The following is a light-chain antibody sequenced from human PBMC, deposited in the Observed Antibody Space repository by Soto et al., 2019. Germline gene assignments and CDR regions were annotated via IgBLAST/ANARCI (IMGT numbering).Light chain of an antibody. V-gene: IGKV3-15*01. CDR2: GAS. J-gene: IGKJ1*01. Sequence: EIVMTQSPATLSVSPGERATLSCRASQSVSSNLAWYQQKPGQAPRLLIDGASTRATGIPARFSGSGSGTEFTLTISSLQSEDFAVYYCQQYNNWPQTLGQGTKV. CDR3: QQYNNWPQT. CDR1: QSVSSN.